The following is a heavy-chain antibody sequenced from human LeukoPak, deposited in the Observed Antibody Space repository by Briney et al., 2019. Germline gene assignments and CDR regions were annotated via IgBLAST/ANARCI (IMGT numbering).Heavy chain of an antibody. CDR3: ANTNPIVATNRDYYGMDV. D-gene: IGHD5-12*01. CDR2: ISGSGGST. V-gene: IGHV3-23*01. Sequence: GGSLRLSCAASGFTFSSYAMSWVRQAPGKGLEWVSAISGSGGSTYYADSVKGRFTISRDNSKNTLYLQMNSLRAEDTAVYYCANTNPIVATNRDYYGMDVWGQGTTVTVSS. CDR1: GFTFSSYA. J-gene: IGHJ6*02.